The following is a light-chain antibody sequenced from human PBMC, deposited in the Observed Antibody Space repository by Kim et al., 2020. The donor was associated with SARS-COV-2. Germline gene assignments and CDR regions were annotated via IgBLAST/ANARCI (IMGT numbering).Light chain of an antibody. V-gene: IGKV1-5*03. CDR1: QSISSW. CDR2: KAS. Sequence: DIQMTQSPSTLPASVGDRVTITCRASQSISSWLAWYQQKPGKAPKLLIYKASSLESGVPSRFSGSGSGTEFTLTISSLRPDDFATYYCQQYNSYPLTFGGGTKVDIK. J-gene: IGKJ4*01. CDR3: QQYNSYPLT.